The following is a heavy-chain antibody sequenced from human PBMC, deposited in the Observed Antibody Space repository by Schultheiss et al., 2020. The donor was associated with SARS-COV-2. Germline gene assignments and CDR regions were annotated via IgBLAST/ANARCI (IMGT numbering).Heavy chain of an antibody. Sequence: SVKVSCKASGGTFSSNAISWVRQAPGQGLEWMGGIIPIFGTANYAQKFQGRVTITADKSTSTAYMELSSLRSEDTAVYYCARVVVVPAAIFRTYYYYMDVWGKGTTVTVSS. CDR2: IIPIFGTA. J-gene: IGHJ6*03. V-gene: IGHV1-69*06. CDR1: GGTFSSNA. CDR3: ARVVVVPAAIFRTYYYYMDV. D-gene: IGHD2-2*02.